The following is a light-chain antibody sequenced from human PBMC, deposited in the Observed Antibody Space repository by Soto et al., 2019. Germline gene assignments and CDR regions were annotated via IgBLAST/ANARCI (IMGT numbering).Light chain of an antibody. CDR2: SAS. V-gene: IGKV3-15*01. J-gene: IGKJ2*01. CDR3: QQYHIWPPT. Sequence: EIVLTQSPATLSVSPGERATLSCRASQSLSNYLAWYQQKPGQAPRLLMYSASTRATGVPARFSASGSGTEFALTISSLQSEDSAIYFCQQYHIWPPTFGQGTKLEIK. CDR1: QSLSNY.